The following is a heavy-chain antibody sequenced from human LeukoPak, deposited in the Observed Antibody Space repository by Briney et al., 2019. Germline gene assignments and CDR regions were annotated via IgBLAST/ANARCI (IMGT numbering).Heavy chain of an antibody. CDR2: ISDDGSNT. CDR1: GFIFSSYA. Sequence: GGPLRLSCAASGFIFSSYAMRWVRQAPGKGLEWVAVISDDGSNTSYADSVKGRFTISRDNSKNTLYLQMNSLRAEDTAVYYCARDNRQDGYNYDYFDYWGQGTLVTVSS. V-gene: IGHV3-30-3*01. J-gene: IGHJ4*02. D-gene: IGHD5-24*01. CDR3: ARDNRQDGYNYDYFDY.